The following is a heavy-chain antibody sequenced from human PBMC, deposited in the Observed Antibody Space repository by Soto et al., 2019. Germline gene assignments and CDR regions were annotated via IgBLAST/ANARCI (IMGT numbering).Heavy chain of an antibody. J-gene: IGHJ5*02. CDR1: GDSISGHF. V-gene: IGHV4-4*07. CDR2: IQSTGVT. Sequence: TSETLSLTCTVSGDSISGHFWSWIRQPAGKGLEWVGRIQSTGVTSYNPSLKSRVTMSVDTSNNQFSLNLRSVTAADTAVYYCTRGAGPPWFDLWGQGTQVTVSS. CDR3: TRGAGPPWFDL.